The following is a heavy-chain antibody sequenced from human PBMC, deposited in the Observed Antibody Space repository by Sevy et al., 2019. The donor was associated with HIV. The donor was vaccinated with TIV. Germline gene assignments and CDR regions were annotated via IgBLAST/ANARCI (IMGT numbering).Heavy chain of an antibody. J-gene: IGHJ6*02. CDR3: ARDLTAPYYYYGMDV. D-gene: IGHD1-20*01. V-gene: IGHV3-7*01. CDR2: IKQDGSEK. Sequence: GGSLRLSCAASGFTFSSFFMSWVRQAPGKGLEWVANIKQDGSEKYYVDSVKGQFTISRDNARNSGYLQMNSLRAEDTGVYYCARDLTAPYYYYGMDVWGQGTMVSVSS. CDR1: GFTFSSFF.